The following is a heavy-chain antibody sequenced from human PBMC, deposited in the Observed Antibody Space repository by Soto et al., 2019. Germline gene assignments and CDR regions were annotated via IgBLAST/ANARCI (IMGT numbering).Heavy chain of an antibody. J-gene: IGHJ6*02. D-gene: IGHD3-10*01. CDR3: ARRRITLVRGVVRSNGMDV. Sequence: SGPTLVNPTHTLTLTCTFSGFSLSTSGMCVSWIRQPPGEALEWLALIDWDDDKYYSASLKTRLTISKDTSRNQVVLTMTNMDPVDTATYYCARRRITLVRGVVRSNGMDVWGQGTTVTVSS. V-gene: IGHV2-70*01. CDR2: IDWDDDK. CDR1: GFSLSTSGMC.